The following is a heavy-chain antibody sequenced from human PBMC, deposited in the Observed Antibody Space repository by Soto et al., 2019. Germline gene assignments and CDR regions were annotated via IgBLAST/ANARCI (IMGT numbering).Heavy chain of an antibody. CDR3: ARVERAGHNYDFWRGYAEP. CDR2: ISGGTGYT. Sequence: QVQLVESGGGLVKPGGSLRLSCAASGFTFSDYYMSWIRQAPGKGLEWVSYISGGTGYTNYADSVKSRFTIFRDNAKNSLYLQLTSLRVEDSAVYYCARVERAGHNYDFWRGYAEPWGQGTLVTVSS. D-gene: IGHD3-3*01. CDR1: GFTFSDYY. V-gene: IGHV3-11*06. J-gene: IGHJ4*02.